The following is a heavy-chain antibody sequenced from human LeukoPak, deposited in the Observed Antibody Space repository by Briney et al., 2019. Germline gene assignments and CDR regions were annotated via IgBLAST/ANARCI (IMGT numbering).Heavy chain of an antibody. V-gene: IGHV1-46*01. CDR2: ISPSGGST. CDR3: ARGTGTTSLDY. Sequence: ASVKVSCKAFGYTFTSNYMHWVRQAPGQGPEWMGVISPSGGSTTYAQKLRGRVTMTTDTSTSTAYMELRSLRSDDTAVYYCARGTGTTSLDYWGQGTLVTVSS. CDR1: GYTFTSNY. J-gene: IGHJ4*02. D-gene: IGHD1-1*01.